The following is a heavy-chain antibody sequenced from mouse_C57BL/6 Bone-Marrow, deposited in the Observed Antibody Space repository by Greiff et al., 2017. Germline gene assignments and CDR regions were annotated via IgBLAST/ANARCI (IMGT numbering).Heavy chain of an antibody. CDR2: IDPSDSYT. D-gene: IGHD1-1*01. Sequence: QVQLQQPGAELVMPGASVKLSCKASGYTFTSYWMHWVKQRPGQGLEWIGEIDPSDSYTNYNQKFKGKSTLTVDKSSSTAYMQLSSLTSEDSAVYYCARDSYYYSSSLFAYWGQGTLVTVSA. J-gene: IGHJ3*01. CDR1: GYTFTSYW. CDR3: ARDSYYYSSSLFAY. V-gene: IGHV1-69*01.